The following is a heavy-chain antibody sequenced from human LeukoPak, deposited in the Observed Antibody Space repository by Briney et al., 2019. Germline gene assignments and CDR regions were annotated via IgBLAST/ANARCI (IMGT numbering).Heavy chain of an antibody. CDR2: INHSGST. CDR1: GGSFSGYY. J-gene: IGHJ4*02. V-gene: IGHV4-34*01. CDR3: ARIIVGAYSGIDY. D-gene: IGHD1-26*01. Sequence: SETRSLTCAVYGGSFSGYYWSWIRQPPGKGLEWIGEINHSGSTNYNPSLKSRVTISVDTSKNQFSLKLSSVTAADTAVHYCARIIVGAYSGIDYWGQGTLVTVSS.